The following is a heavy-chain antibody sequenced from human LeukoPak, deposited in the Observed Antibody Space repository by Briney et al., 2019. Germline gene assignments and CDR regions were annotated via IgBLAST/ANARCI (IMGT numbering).Heavy chain of an antibody. CDR2: LWYDGNNK. D-gene: IGHD2-15*01. CDR1: GFXFSSYG. CDR3: ARGSCSGGSCYLIDN. J-gene: IGHJ4*02. Sequence: PGRSLRLSCGASGFXFSSYGIHWVRQAPGKGLEWMAVLWYDGNNKYYADSVKGRFTISRDTSKYTLYLQMNSLRAEDTAVYYCARGSCSGGSCYLIDNWGQGSLVTVSS. V-gene: IGHV3-33*01.